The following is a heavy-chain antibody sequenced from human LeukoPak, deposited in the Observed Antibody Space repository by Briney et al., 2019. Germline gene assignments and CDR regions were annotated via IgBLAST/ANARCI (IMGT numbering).Heavy chain of an antibody. CDR3: TRVAVAGWGSGDFDY. CDR1: GFTFSSYA. Sequence: GRSLRLSCAASGFTFSSYAMNWVRKAPGNGLEWLAVMRCDGGGKKYADSVKGRFTISRDNSKNTLYLQMDSLRAEDTAVYYCTRVAVAGWGSGDFDYWGQGILVTVSS. V-gene: IGHV3-30-3*01. D-gene: IGHD6-19*01. CDR2: MRCDGGGK. J-gene: IGHJ4*02.